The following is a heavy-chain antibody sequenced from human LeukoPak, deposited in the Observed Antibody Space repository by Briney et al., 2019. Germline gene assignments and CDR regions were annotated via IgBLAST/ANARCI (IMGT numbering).Heavy chain of an antibody. D-gene: IGHD6-13*01. V-gene: IGHV3-30*02. Sequence: GGSLRLSCAASGFTLSNYGMHWVRQAPGKGLEWVTFIQYDGSNKYYADSVKGRFTISRDNSKNTLYLQMNSLRAEDTAVYYCAKAITAGGVSGSDAFDIGGQGTMVTVSS. CDR1: GFTLSNYG. CDR3: AKAITAGGVSGSDAFDI. J-gene: IGHJ3*02. CDR2: IQYDGSNK.